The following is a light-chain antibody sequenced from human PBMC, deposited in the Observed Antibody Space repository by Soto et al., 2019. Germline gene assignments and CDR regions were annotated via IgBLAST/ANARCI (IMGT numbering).Light chain of an antibody. Sequence: IPMPQSPSSLCASIGERVTITCRASQSISRYLNWYQQRPGKAPKFLIYAASTLQSGVPSRFSGSGFGTEFTLTISSLQPEDFATYYCQQSHSTPLTFGGGTKVDIK. V-gene: IGKV1-39*01. CDR2: AAS. CDR3: QQSHSTPLT. CDR1: QSISRY. J-gene: IGKJ4*01.